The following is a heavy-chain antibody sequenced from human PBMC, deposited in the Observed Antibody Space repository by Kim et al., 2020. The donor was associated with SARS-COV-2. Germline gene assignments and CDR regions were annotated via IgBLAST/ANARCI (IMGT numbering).Heavy chain of an antibody. CDR2: GGVK. J-gene: IGHJ4*02. Sequence: GGVKGYADVVKGRLTISRDNAKTTLYLQINSLRAEDTAKYYCTSPREMTYSWGQGTLVTVSS. CDR3: TSPREMTYS. V-gene: IGHV3-74*01. D-gene: IGHD1-26*01.